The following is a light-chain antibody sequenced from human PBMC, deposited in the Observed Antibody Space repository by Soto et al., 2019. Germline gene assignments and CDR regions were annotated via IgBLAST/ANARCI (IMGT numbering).Light chain of an antibody. J-gene: IGKJ1*01. CDR2: GAS. CDR1: QSVSTSY. Sequence: SNSPATLSVSQRERATLSCKTSQSVSTSYLAWYQKKPGQPPRLLTYGASSRATSITDRLTGSGSGTDFTLTHTELETEDFAVYYCQQFDPFGQGTKVDI. CDR3: QQFDP. V-gene: IGKV3-20*01.